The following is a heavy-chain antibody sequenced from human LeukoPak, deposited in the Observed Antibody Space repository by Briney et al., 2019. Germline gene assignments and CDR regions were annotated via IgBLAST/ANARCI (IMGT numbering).Heavy chain of an antibody. J-gene: IGHJ6*04. CDR3: QTEDGIRYFDWSKPTQYYYGMDV. V-gene: IGHV4-34*01. Sequence: SETLSLTCAVYGGSFSGYYWSWIRQPSGKGLEWIGAINHSGSTNYNPSLKSRVTISVDTSKNQFSLKLSSVTAADTAVYYFQTEDGIRYFDWSKPTQYYYGMDVWGKGTTVTVSS. CDR2: INHSGST. CDR1: GGSFSGYY. D-gene: IGHD3-9*01.